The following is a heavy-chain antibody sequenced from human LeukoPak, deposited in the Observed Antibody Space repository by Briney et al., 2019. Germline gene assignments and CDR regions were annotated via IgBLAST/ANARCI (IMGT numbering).Heavy chain of an antibody. D-gene: IGHD3-22*01. J-gene: IGHJ3*02. Sequence: ASVKVSCKASGYMFARYGINWVRQAPGQGLEWMGWISGYDGDTNYAQRLQGRVTMTTDTSTNTVYMELRSLRSDDTAVYYCARDFGAAAYDGAFDIWGPGTMVTVSS. V-gene: IGHV1-18*01. CDR3: ARDFGAAAYDGAFDI. CDR1: GYMFARYG. CDR2: ISGYDGDT.